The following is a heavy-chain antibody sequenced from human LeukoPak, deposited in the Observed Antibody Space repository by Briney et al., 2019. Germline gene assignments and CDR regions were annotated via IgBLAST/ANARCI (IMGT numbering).Heavy chain of an antibody. V-gene: IGHV1-24*01. CDR3: AREAQQLGYWYFDL. J-gene: IGHJ2*01. Sequence: ASVKVSCKVSGYTLTELSMHWVRQAPGKGLEWMGGFDPEDGETIYAQKFQGRVTITTDESTSTAYMELSSLRSEDTAVYYCAREAQQLGYWYFDLWGRGTLVTVSS. CDR1: GYTLTELS. D-gene: IGHD6-13*01. CDR2: FDPEDGET.